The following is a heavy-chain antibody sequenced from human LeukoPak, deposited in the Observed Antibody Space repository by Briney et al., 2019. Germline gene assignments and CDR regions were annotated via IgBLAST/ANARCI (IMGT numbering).Heavy chain of an antibody. CDR3: TTNPTVTTNRGF. J-gene: IGHJ4*02. CDR1: GFTFSNAW. D-gene: IGHD4-17*01. Sequence: GGSLRLSCAASGFTFSNAWMSWVRQAPGKGLQWVGRIKSKADGGTTDYVAPVKGRFTISRDDSENMLYLQLNGLKTGDTAIYYCTTNPTVTTNRGFWGQGTLVTVSS. CDR2: IKSKADGGTT. V-gene: IGHV3-15*01.